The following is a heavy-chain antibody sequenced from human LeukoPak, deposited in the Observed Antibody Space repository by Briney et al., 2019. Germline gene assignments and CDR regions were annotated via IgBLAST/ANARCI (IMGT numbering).Heavy chain of an antibody. CDR1: GYTFTGYY. Sequence: ASVKVSCKASGYTFTGYYMHWVRQAPGQGLEWMGWINPNSGGTNYAQKFQGWVTMTRDTSISTAYMELSRLRSDDTAVYYCARDRGYCSSTSCYNWFDPWGQGTLVTASS. CDR2: INPNSGGT. V-gene: IGHV1-2*04. CDR3: ARDRGYCSSTSCYNWFDP. D-gene: IGHD2-2*01. J-gene: IGHJ5*02.